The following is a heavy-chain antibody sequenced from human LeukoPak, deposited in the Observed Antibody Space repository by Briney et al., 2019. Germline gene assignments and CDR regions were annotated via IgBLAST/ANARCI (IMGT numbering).Heavy chain of an antibody. CDR1: GFTFSSYS. CDR2: ISSSSSTI. D-gene: IGHD2-2*01. Sequence: GGSLRLSCAASGFTFSSYSMNWVRQAPGKGLEWVSYISSSSSTIYYADSVKGRFTISRDNAKNSLYLQMNSLRAEDTAVYYCARDSRPAADYYFDYWGQGTLVTVSS. V-gene: IGHV3-48*01. CDR3: ARDSRPAADYYFDY. J-gene: IGHJ4*02.